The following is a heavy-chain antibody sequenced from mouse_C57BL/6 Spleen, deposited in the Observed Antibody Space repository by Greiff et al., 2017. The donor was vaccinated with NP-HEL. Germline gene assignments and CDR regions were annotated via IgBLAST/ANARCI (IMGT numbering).Heavy chain of an antibody. V-gene: IGHV1-26*01. CDR1: GYTFTDYY. CDR3: ARVLLGD. Sequence: EVQLQQSGPELVKPGASVKISCKASGYTFTDYYMNWVKQSHGKSLEWIGDINPNNGGTSYNQKFKGKATLTVDKSSSTAYMELRSLTSEDSAVYYCARVLLGDWGQGTTLTVSS. J-gene: IGHJ2*01. D-gene: IGHD4-1*01. CDR2: INPNNGGT.